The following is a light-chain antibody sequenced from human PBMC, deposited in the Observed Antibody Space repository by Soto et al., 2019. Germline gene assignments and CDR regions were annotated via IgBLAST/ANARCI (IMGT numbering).Light chain of an antibody. Sequence: EIVLTQSPGTLSLSPGERATLSFSASQSVTSDYLAWYQQKAGQAPRLLIYGASSRATGIPDRFSGSGSGTDFTLTISRLEPEDFAVYYCQQYATSPRTFGQGTKVDIK. J-gene: IGKJ1*01. CDR3: QQYATSPRT. CDR2: GAS. CDR1: QSVTSDY. V-gene: IGKV3-20*01.